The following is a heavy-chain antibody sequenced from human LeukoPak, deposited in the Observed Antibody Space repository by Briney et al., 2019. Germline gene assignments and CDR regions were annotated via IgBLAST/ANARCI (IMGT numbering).Heavy chain of an antibody. D-gene: IGHD6-19*01. CDR3: ARHFGVAVAAIDY. CDR1: GGSISSSSYY. J-gene: IGHJ4*02. V-gene: IGHV4-39*01. Sequence: SETLSLTCTVSGGSISSSSYYWGWIRQPPGKGLEWIGSIYYSGSTYYNPSLKSRVTISVDTSKNQFSLKLSSVTAADTAVYYRARHFGVAVAAIDYWGQGTLVTVSS. CDR2: IYYSGST.